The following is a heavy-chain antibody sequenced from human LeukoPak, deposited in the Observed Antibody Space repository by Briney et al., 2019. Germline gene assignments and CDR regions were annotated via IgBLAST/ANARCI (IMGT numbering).Heavy chain of an antibody. CDR2: VKSKDVGGTT. Sequence: PGGSLRLSCVASGFTFRNVWMTWVREAPGKGLECDGRVKSKDVGGTTDYAAPVKGRFTITRDDSKNTVYLQMTSLQAEDTAVYFCSTDFSRGYSGSWGQGTLVTVSS. CDR1: GFTFRNVW. D-gene: IGHD5-12*01. CDR3: STDFSRGYSGS. J-gene: IGHJ5*02. V-gene: IGHV3-15*01.